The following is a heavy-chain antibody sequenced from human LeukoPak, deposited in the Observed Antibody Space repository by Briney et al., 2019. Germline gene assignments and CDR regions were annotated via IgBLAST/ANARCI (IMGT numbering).Heavy chain of an antibody. D-gene: IGHD2-2*01. CDR3: AKTGYCSSTSCDFDY. CDR1: GFTFSSYW. J-gene: IGHJ4*02. V-gene: IGHV3-7*03. CDR2: IKQDGSEK. Sequence: PGGSLRLSCTASGFTFSSYWMDWVRQAPGKGLEWVANIKQDGSEKYYVDSVKGRFTISRDNAKNSLYLQMNSLRAEDTAVYYCAKTGYCSSTSCDFDYWGQGTLVTVSS.